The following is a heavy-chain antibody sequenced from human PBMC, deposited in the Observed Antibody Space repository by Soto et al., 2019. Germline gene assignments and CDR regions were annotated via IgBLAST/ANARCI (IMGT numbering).Heavy chain of an antibody. CDR1: GGTLSDHG. CDR2: TSPVFNTA. J-gene: IGHJ3*02. V-gene: IGHV1-69*01. CDR3: AGVVYGWGNYYPGASGFDM. D-gene: IGHD3-10*01. Sequence: QVQLEQSGAEVKKPGSSVKISCKASGGTLSDHGVSWLRQAPGQGLEWVGGTSPVFNTAKYAPKFQGRATIPAAHPTNLPYLGLGGLRSEDPAFYSGAGVVYGWGNYYPGASGFDMWGPGTLVIVSS.